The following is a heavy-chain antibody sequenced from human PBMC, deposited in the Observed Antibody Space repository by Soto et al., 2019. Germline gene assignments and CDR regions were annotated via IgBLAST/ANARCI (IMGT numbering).Heavy chain of an antibody. CDR2: IFSNDEK. J-gene: IGHJ3*02. Sequence: SGPTLVNPTETLTLTCAVSGFSLSNARMGVSWIRQPPGKALEWLAHIFSNDEKSYSTSLKSRLTISKDTSKSQVVLTMTNMDPVDTATYYCARWGTAVAGTGYAFDIWGQGTMVTVSS. CDR1: GFSLSNARMG. V-gene: IGHV2-26*01. CDR3: ARWGTAVAGTGYAFDI. D-gene: IGHD6-19*01.